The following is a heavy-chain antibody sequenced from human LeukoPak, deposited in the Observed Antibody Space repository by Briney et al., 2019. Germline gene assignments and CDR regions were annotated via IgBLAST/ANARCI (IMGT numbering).Heavy chain of an antibody. CDR2: IYTSGST. CDR3: ARRPSLHYDFWSGPFDY. Sequence: SETLSLTCTVSGGSISSYHWSWIRQPAGKGLEWIGRIYTSGSTNYNPSLKSRVTISVDTSKNQFSLKLSSVTAADTAVYYCARRPSLHYDFWSGPFDYWGQGTLVTVSS. D-gene: IGHD3-3*01. V-gene: IGHV4-4*07. J-gene: IGHJ4*02. CDR1: GGSISSYH.